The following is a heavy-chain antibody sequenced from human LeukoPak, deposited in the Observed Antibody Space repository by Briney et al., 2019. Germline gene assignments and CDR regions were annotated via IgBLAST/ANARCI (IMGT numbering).Heavy chain of an antibody. CDR2: IYYSGST. CDR3: ARVPIVGATTLDAFDI. V-gene: IGHV4-59*01. Sequence: SETLSLTCTVSGGSITSYYWSWIRQPPGKGLEWIGYIYYSGSTNYNPSLKSRVTISVDTSKNQFSLKLSSVTAADTAVYYCARVPIVGATTLDAFDIWGQGAMVTVSS. J-gene: IGHJ3*02. CDR1: GGSITSYY. D-gene: IGHD1-26*01.